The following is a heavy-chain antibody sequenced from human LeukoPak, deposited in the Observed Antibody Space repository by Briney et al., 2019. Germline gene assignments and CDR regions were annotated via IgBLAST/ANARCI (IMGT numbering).Heavy chain of an antibody. CDR3: ASVYYDSSGSF. CDR2: INHSGST. D-gene: IGHD3-22*01. CDR1: GGSFSGYY. V-gene: IGHV4-34*01. J-gene: IGHJ3*01. Sequence: KTSETLSLTCAVYGGSFSGYYWSWIRQPPGKGLEWIGEINHSGSTNYNPSLKSRVTISVDTSKNQFSLKLSSVTAADTAVYYCASVYYDSSGSFWGQGTMVTVSS.